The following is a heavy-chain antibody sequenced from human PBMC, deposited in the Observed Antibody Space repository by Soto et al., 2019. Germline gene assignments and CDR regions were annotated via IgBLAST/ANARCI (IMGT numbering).Heavy chain of an antibody. D-gene: IGHD1-1*01. Sequence: QVQLVESEGGVVQPGRSLRLSCTASGFTFSNYGMHWVRQAPGKGLEWVTVISYDGNVAYYADSVKGRFTSSRDNSKNTLYLQMNGLRTADTAVYYWAKEGPITNWYFDYWGQGTLVTVSS. V-gene: IGHV3-30*18. CDR2: ISYDGNVA. CDR1: GFTFSNYG. CDR3: AKEGPITNWYFDY. J-gene: IGHJ4*02.